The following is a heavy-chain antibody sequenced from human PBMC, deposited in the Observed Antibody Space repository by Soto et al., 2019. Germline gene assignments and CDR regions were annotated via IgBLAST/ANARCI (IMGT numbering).Heavy chain of an antibody. D-gene: IGHD3-22*01. J-gene: IGHJ4*02. CDR3: ARLGGYVSVGYYYLWDS. CDR2: INHSGST. CDR1: DGSMNSDSSY. V-gene: IGHV4-39*01. Sequence: SETLSLTCRVSDGSMNSDSSYWGWIRQPPGKGLEWIGVINHSGSTYHNLSLKGRVTMSVDASRNQFSLKLTSMTAADTAVYYCARLGGYVSVGYYYLWDSWGQGTLVTVSS.